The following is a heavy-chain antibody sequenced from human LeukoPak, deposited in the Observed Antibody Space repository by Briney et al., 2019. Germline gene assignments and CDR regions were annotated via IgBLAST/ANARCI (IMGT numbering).Heavy chain of an antibody. CDR3: ARRLAAAGYLPDY. D-gene: IGHD6-13*01. CDR2: MNPNSGNT. J-gene: IGHJ4*02. Sequence: ASVKVSCKASGYTFTNYDINWVRQAPGQGLEWMGWMNPNSGNTGFAQKFQGRVTMTRDTSISTAYMELSSLRSEDTAVYYCARRLAAAGYLPDYWGQGTLVTVSS. CDR1: GYTFTNYD. V-gene: IGHV1-8*01.